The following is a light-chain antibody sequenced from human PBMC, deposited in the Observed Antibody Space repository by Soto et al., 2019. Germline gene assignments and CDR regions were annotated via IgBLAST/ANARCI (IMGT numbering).Light chain of an antibody. CDR3: QQYNNWPWT. CDR1: QSVSSN. CDR2: GAS. Sequence: EILMTQSPATLSVSPGERATLSCRASQSVSSNLPWYQQKPGQAPRLLIYGASTRATGIPARFSGSGSGTEFTLTISSLQSEDFTVYYCQQYNNWPWTFGQGTQVDIK. J-gene: IGKJ1*01. V-gene: IGKV3-15*01.